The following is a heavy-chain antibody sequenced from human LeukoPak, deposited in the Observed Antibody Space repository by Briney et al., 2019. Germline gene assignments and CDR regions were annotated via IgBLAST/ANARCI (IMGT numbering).Heavy chain of an antibody. CDR1: GYTFTSYG. J-gene: IGHJ4*02. V-gene: IGHV1-18*01. CDR3: ARSYMVRGVYFDY. CDR2: IIAYNGHT. D-gene: IGHD3-10*01. Sequence: ASVKVSCKASGYTFTSYGTSWVRQAPGQGLEWMGWIIAYNGHTSYAQKLQGRVTMTTDTSTSTAYMGLRSLRSDDTAVYYCARSYMVRGVYFDYWGQGTLVTVSS.